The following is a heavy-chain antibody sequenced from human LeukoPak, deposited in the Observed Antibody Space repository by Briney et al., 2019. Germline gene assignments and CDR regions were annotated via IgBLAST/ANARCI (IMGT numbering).Heavy chain of an antibody. CDR1: GGSISSSSYY. J-gene: IGHJ4*02. CDR3: ARLDVTRYSGSYSVDY. D-gene: IGHD1-26*01. Sequence: SETLSLTCTVSGGSISSSSYYWGWIRQPPGKGLEWIGSIYYSGSTYYNPSLKSRVTISVDTSKNQFSLKLSSVTAADTAVYYCARLDVTRYSGSYSVDYWGQGTLVTVSS. V-gene: IGHV4-39*01. CDR2: IYYSGST.